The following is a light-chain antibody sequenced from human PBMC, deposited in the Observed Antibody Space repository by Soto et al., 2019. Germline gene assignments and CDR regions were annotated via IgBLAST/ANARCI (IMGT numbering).Light chain of an antibody. CDR2: DVS. Sequence: QSVLTQPASVSGSPGQSITISCTGTSSAVGAYNYVSWYRQHPGKAPKLMIYDVSDRPSGVSNRFSGSKSGNTASLTISGLQADDDADYYCSSYTNNSTLVFGGGTKLTVL. CDR1: SSAVGAYNY. V-gene: IGLV2-14*01. J-gene: IGLJ2*01. CDR3: SSYTNNSTLV.